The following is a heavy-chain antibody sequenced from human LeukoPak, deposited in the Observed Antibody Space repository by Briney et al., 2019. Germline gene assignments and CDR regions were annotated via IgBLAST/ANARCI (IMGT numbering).Heavy chain of an antibody. CDR3: ARDLSYWGLDFDY. V-gene: IGHV3-21*01. Sequence: GGSLRLSCAASGFTFSSYSMNWVRQAPGKGLEWVSSISSSSSYIYYADSVKGRFTISRDNAKNSLYLQMNSLRADDTALYYCARDLSYWGLDFDYWGQGTLVTVSS. CDR2: ISSSSSYI. J-gene: IGHJ4*02. CDR1: GFTFSSYS. D-gene: IGHD7-27*01.